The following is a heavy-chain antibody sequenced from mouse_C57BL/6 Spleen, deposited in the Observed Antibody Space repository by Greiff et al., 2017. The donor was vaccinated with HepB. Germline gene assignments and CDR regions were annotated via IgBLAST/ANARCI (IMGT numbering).Heavy chain of an antibody. J-gene: IGHJ3*01. D-gene: IGHD2-2*01. Sequence: QVQLQQSGAELVKPGASVKISCKASGYAFSSYWMNWVKQRPGKGLEWIGQIYPGDGDTNYNGKFKGKATLTADKSSSTAYMQLSSLTSEDSAVYFCASGGYGEKAWFAYWGQGTLVTVSA. CDR1: GYAFSSYW. CDR3: ASGGYGEKAWFAY. CDR2: IYPGDGDT. V-gene: IGHV1-80*01.